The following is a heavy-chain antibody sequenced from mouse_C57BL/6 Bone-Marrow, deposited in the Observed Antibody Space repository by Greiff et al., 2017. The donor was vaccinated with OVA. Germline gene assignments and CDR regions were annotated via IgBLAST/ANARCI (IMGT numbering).Heavy chain of an antibody. CDR1: GYTFTGYW. CDR2: ILPGSGST. D-gene: IGHD1-1*01. V-gene: IGHV1-9*01. CDR3: ARSPLVFITTVVAGPHYAMDY. Sequence: QVQLKQSGAELMKPGASVKLSCKATGYTFTGYWIEWVKQRPGHGLEWIGEILPGSGSTNYNEKLKGKATFTAATSSNTAYMQHSSLTTEDSAIYYCARSPLVFITTVVAGPHYAMDYWGQGTSVTVSS. J-gene: IGHJ4*01.